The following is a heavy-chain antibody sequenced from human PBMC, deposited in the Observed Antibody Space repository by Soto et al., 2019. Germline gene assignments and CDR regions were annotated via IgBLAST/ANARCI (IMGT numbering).Heavy chain of an antibody. J-gene: IGHJ4*02. V-gene: IGHV4-59*01. CDR2: VYYTGST. Sequence: NPSETLSLTCNVSGSSISSYYWGWIRKPPGKGLEWIGYVYYTGSTLYNPSLKSRVSISVDMSKKELSLRLSSVTAADTAVYYCARTRMIESWIDYWGQGTPVTVSS. CDR3: ARTRMIESWIDY. D-gene: IGHD3-16*01. CDR1: GSSISSYY.